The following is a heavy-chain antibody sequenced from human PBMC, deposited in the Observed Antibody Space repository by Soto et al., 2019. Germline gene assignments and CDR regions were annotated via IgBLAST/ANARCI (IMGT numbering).Heavy chain of an antibody. V-gene: IGHV3-30*18. CDR1: GFTFSSYG. J-gene: IGHJ4*02. CDR2: ISYDGSNK. CDR3: AKDTPKGYSYGQGYFDY. Sequence: PGGSLRLSCAASGFTFSSYGMHWVRQAPGKGLEWVAVISYDGSNKYYADSVKGRFTISRDNSKNTLYLQMNSLRAEDTAVYYCAKDTPKGYSYGQGYFDYWGQGTLVTVSS. D-gene: IGHD5-18*01.